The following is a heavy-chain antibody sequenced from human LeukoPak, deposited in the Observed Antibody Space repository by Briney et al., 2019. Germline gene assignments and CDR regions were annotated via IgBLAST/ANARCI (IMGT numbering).Heavy chain of an antibody. J-gene: IGHJ3*02. CDR1: GFTFSSYW. CDR2: IKQDGSEK. V-gene: IGHV3-7*01. D-gene: IGHD6-13*01. CDR3: ARSVVSLSSSWDEGFAFDI. Sequence: GGSLRLSCAASGFTFSSYWMSWVRQAPGKGLEWVANIKQDGSEKYYVDSVKGRFTISRDNAKNSLYLQMNSLRAEDTAVYYCARSVVSLSSSWDEGFAFDIWGQGTMVTVSS.